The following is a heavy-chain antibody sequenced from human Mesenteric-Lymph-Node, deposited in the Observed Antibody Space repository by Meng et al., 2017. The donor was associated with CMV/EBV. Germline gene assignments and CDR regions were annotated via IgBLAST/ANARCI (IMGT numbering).Heavy chain of an antibody. Sequence: SETLSLTCAVYGGSFSGYYWSWIRQPPGQGLEWIGEINHSGSTNYNPSLKSQVAISVDTSKNQFSLKLSSVAAADAAVYYCARGSRIQIWFDPWGQGTLVTVSS. CDR2: INHSGST. V-gene: IGHV4-34*01. CDR1: GGSFSGYY. J-gene: IGHJ5*02. CDR3: ARGSRIQIWFDP. D-gene: IGHD5-18*01.